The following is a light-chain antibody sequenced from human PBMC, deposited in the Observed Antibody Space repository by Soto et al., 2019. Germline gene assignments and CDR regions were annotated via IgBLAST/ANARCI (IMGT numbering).Light chain of an antibody. CDR2: RNN. Sequence: QSVVTHPPSECGTPGQRVTISCSGSSSKFGSNYVYWYQQLPGTAPKLLIYRNNQRPSGVPDRFSGSKSGTSASLAISWLRSEDEADYYCAAWDDSLSGRYVFGTGTKGTGL. V-gene: IGLV1-47*01. CDR1: SSKFGSNY. J-gene: IGLJ1*01. CDR3: AAWDDSLSGRYV.